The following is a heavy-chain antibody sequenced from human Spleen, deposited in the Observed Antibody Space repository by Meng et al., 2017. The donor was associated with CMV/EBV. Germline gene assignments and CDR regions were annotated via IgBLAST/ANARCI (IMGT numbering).Heavy chain of an antibody. CDR3: ARGLKVDL. Sequence: TVSPTCPFYGGCFSNYYWGWIRQPPGKGLEWIGEINLSGTSNYNPSLKSRVTISLDTSKRQFSLKLNSTTVADPAMYYCARGLKVDLWGRGTLVTVSS. J-gene: IGHJ2*01. V-gene: IGHV4-34*01. CDR2: INLSGTS. CDR1: GGCFSNYY. D-gene: IGHD3-9*01.